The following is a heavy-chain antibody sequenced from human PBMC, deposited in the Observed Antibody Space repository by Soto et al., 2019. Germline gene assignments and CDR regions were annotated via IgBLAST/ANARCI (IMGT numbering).Heavy chain of an antibody. CDR2: ISYDGSNK. V-gene: IGHV3-30-3*01. CDR3: ARGMGLGELSFLSYYGMDV. D-gene: IGHD3-16*02. CDR1: GFTFSSYA. J-gene: IGHJ6*02. Sequence: QVQLVESGGGVVQPGRSLRLSCAASGFTFSSYAMHWVRQAPGKGLEWVAVISYDGSNKYYADSVKGRFTISRDNSKNTLYLQMNSLRAEDTAVYYCARGMGLGELSFLSYYGMDVWGQGTTVTVSS.